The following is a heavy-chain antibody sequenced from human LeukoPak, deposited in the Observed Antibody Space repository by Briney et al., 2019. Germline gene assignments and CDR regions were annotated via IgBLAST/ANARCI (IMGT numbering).Heavy chain of an antibody. CDR3: AREAVAAAGTKTYWFDP. V-gene: IGHV1-69*04. CDR2: IIPILGIA. Sequence: ASVKVSCKGSGGTFSSYAISWVRQAPGQGLEWMGRIIPILGIANYAQKFQGRVTITADKSTSTAYMELSSLRSEDTAVYYCAREAVAAAGTKTYWFDPWGQGTLVTVSS. J-gene: IGHJ5*02. D-gene: IGHD6-13*01. CDR1: GGTFSSYA.